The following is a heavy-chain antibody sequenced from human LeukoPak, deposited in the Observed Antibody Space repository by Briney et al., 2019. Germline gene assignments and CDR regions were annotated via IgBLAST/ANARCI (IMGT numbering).Heavy chain of an antibody. CDR2: INWNGGKI. Sequence: GGSLRLSCAASGFTFDDYAMHWIRQAPGKGLEWVSGINWNGGKIGYADSVKGRFTISRDSAKSSLYLQMNTLRAEDMASYYCAKALSSSFTGSSWEYWGQGTLVTVSS. V-gene: IGHV3-9*03. CDR1: GFTFDDYA. D-gene: IGHD6-6*01. J-gene: IGHJ4*02. CDR3: AKALSSSFTGSSWEY.